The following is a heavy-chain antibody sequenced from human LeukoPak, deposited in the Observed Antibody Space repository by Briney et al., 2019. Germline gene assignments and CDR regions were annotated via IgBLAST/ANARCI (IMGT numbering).Heavy chain of an antibody. V-gene: IGHV1-2*06. Sequence: GASVKVSCKASGYTFTDYYIHWVRQAPGQGLEWMGLIHPNSGDTYYAQKFRGRVTMTRDTSITTAYMELDRLTSDDTAVYYCARVYSGSYTHWAQGTLVTISS. CDR3: ARVYSGSYTH. D-gene: IGHD1-26*01. J-gene: IGHJ4*02. CDR2: IHPNSGDT. CDR1: GYTFTDYY.